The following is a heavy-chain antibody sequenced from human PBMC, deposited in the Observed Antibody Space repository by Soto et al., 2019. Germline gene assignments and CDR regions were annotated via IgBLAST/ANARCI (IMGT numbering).Heavy chain of an antibody. CDR3: ARGRTAVAGGAFDI. J-gene: IGHJ3*02. Sequence: GSLRLSCAASGFTFSSYWMHWVRQAPGKGLGWVSRINSDGSSTSYADSVKGRFTISRDNAKNTLYLQMNSLRAEDTAVYYCARGRTAVAGGAFDIWGQGTMVTVSS. V-gene: IGHV3-74*01. CDR1: GFTFSSYW. D-gene: IGHD6-19*01. CDR2: INSDGSST.